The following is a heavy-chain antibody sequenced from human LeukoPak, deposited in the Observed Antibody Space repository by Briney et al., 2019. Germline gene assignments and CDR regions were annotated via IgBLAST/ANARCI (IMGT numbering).Heavy chain of an antibody. D-gene: IGHD2-15*01. V-gene: IGHV3-11*06. Sequence: GGSLRLSCAASGFTFSDYYMSWIRQAPGKGLEWVSYISSSSSYTNYADSVKGRFTISRDNAKNSLYLQMNSLRAEDTAVYYCARVLVGDAFDIWSQGTMVTVSS. CDR2: ISSSSSYT. CDR3: ARVLVGDAFDI. CDR1: GFTFSDYY. J-gene: IGHJ3*02.